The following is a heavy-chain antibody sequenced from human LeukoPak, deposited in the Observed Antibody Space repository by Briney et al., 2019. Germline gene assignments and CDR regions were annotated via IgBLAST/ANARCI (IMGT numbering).Heavy chain of an antibody. Sequence: ASVKVSCKASGGTFSSYAISWVRQAPGQGLEWMGGIIPIFGTANYAQKFQGRVTITADESTSTAYMELSSLRSEDTAVNYCARDPQGGGDCSQYRWCWFDPWGQGPLVTVSS. CDR2: IIPIFGTA. D-gene: IGHD2-21*02. J-gene: IGHJ5*02. CDR3: ARDPQGGGDCSQYRWCWFDP. V-gene: IGHV1-69*13. CDR1: GGTFSSYA.